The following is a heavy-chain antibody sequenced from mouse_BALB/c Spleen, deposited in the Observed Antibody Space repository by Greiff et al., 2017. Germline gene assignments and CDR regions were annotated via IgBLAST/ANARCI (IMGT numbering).Heavy chain of an antibody. J-gene: IGHJ4*01. Sequence: EVMLVESGGGLVQPGGSMKLSCVASGFTFSNYWMNWVRQSPEKGLEWVAEIRLKSNNYATHYAESVKGRFTISRDDSKSSVYLQMNNLRAEDTGIYYCTRGSQYYYAMDYWGQGTSVTVSS. CDR2: IRLKSNNYAT. V-gene: IGHV6-6*02. CDR3: TRGSQYYYAMDY. CDR1: GFTFSNYW.